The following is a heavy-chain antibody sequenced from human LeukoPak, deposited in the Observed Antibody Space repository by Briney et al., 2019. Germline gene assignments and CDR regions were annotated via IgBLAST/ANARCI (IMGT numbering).Heavy chain of an antibody. D-gene: IGHD3-10*01. Sequence: ASVKVSCKASGYTFISYGVSWVRQAPGQGLEWMGWISTHSGNAYYAQKFQGRVTMTTDTSTSTAYMELRSLTSDDTAVYYCARVRITQRWFDPRGQGTLVTVSS. CDR3: ARVRITQRWFDP. CDR1: GYTFISYG. J-gene: IGHJ5*02. V-gene: IGHV1-18*01. CDR2: ISTHSGNA.